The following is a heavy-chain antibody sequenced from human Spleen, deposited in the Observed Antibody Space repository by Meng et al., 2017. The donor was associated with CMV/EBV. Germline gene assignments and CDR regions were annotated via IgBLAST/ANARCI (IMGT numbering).Heavy chain of an antibody. J-gene: IGHJ4*02. CDR1: GGSYSNSCTY. CDR2: IYYSGST. Sequence: HLQAPGPGPVKPLETLCPTCTVSGGSYSNSCTYWGLIRLPPGNGLECIGYIYYSGSTYYNPSLKSRVTISVNTTNTPSSLKLISVTAADTDVYYCAREGDTAMALVDYWGQGTLVTVSS. CDR3: AREGDTAMALVDY. V-gene: IGHV4-30-4*08. D-gene: IGHD5-18*01.